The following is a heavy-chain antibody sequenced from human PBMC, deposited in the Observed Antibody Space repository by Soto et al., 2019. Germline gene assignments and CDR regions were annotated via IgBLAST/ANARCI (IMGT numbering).Heavy chain of an antibody. D-gene: IGHD4-17*01. V-gene: IGHV3-64*07. CDR1: GFTFSNYA. CDR3: ARADVVTTIFTKHYFFDY. CDR2: ISSDGGTT. J-gene: IGHJ4*02. Sequence: EVQLVESGGGLVQPRGSLRLSCAVSGFTFSNYAMHWVRQAPGKGLEYVSAISSDGGTTYYADSVKGRFSISRDNSKNTLYLQMGSLRAEDMAVYYCARADVVTTIFTKHYFFDYWGQGTLVTVSS.